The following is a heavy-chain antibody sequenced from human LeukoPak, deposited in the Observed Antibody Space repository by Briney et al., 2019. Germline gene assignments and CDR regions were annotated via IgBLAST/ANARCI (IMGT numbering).Heavy chain of an antibody. CDR2: IIPMFGTA. Sequence: SVKVSCKASGVTFSSYAFGWVRQAPGQGLEWMGGIIPMFGTANYAQKFQGSLRITADISTSTAYMELSSLRSDDTAVYYCARGADWQLLEYYYYYMDVWGKGTTVTVSS. D-gene: IGHD6-6*01. V-gene: IGHV1-69*06. J-gene: IGHJ6*03. CDR3: ARGADWQLLEYYYYYMDV. CDR1: GVTFSSYA.